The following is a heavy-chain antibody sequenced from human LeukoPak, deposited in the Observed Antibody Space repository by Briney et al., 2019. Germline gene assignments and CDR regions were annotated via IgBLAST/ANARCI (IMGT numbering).Heavy chain of an antibody. Sequence: SSETLSLTCTVSGGSISSYYWSWIRQPPWKGLDWIGYIYYSGSTNYNPSLKSRVTISVDTSKNQFSLKLSSVTAADTAVYYCARQSGTYSRYYFDHWGQGTLVTVSS. CDR1: GGSISSYY. D-gene: IGHD1-26*01. J-gene: IGHJ4*02. V-gene: IGHV4-59*08. CDR2: IYYSGST. CDR3: ARQSGTYSRYYFDH.